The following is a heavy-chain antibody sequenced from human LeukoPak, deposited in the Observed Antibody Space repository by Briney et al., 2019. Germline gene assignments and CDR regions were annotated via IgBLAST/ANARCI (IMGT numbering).Heavy chain of an antibody. CDR3: ARFDIVEEGGSDY. J-gene: IGHJ4*02. Sequence: SETLSLTCNVSGGAISRGDYYWSWIRQPPGKGLEWIGYIYHSGSTYYNPSLKSRITISVDTSKNQFSLKVTSVTAADTATYYCARFDIVEEGGSDYWGQGTLVTVSS. CDR1: GGAISRGDYY. CDR2: IYHSGST. V-gene: IGHV4-30-4*01. D-gene: IGHD2-15*01.